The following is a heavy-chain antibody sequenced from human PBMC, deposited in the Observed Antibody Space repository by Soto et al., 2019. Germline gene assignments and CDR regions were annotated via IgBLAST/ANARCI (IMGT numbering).Heavy chain of an antibody. CDR1: GFTVSSYG. V-gene: IGHV3-30*18. CDR3: AKDRYYYDSTGYYDY. CDR2: ISYDGSNK. J-gene: IGHJ4*02. D-gene: IGHD3-22*01. Sequence: LRLSCAASGFTVSSYGMHWVRRAPGKGLEWVAVISYDGSNKYYADSVKGRFTISRDNSKNTLYLQMNSLRAEDTAVYYCAKDRYYYDSTGYYDYWGQGTLFPVSS.